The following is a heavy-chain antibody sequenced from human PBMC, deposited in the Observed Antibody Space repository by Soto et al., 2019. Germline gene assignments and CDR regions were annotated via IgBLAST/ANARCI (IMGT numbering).Heavy chain of an antibody. CDR2: IASGGGSP. J-gene: IGHJ4*02. CDR1: GFTFSDYA. Sequence: VQLLESGGTLVQPGGSLRLSCAASGFTFSDYAMTWVRQAPGKGLEWVSSIASGGGSPYYADSVKGRFTISRNNSRNTLFLRMDSLRAEDTAVYYCAKGDGRIIPRHFDYWGQGTQVTVSS. V-gene: IGHV3-23*01. CDR3: AKGDGRIIPRHFDY. D-gene: IGHD1-20*01.